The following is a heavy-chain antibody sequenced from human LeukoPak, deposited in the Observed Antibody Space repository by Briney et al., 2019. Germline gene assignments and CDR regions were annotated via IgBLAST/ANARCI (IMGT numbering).Heavy chain of an antibody. D-gene: IGHD3-22*01. Sequence: VASVKVSCKASGYTFTGYYIHWVRQAPGQGLEWMGWINPNSGGTNYAQKFQGRVTMTRDTSVSTAYMELSRLRSDDTAVYYCARGQYYYDSSDYYDYWGQGTLVIVSS. CDR1: GYTFTGYY. V-gene: IGHV1-2*02. J-gene: IGHJ4*02. CDR2: INPNSGGT. CDR3: ARGQYYYDSSDYYDY.